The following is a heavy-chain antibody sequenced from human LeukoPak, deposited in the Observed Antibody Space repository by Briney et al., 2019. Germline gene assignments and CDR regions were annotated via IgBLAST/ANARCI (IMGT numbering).Heavy chain of an antibody. V-gene: IGHV3-30*02. Sequence: GGSLRLSCAASGFTFSSYGMYWVRQAPGKGLEWVAFIRYDGSNKYYADSVKGRFTISRDNSKNTLYLQMKSLRAEDTAVYYCARGQAGFGEHHWGQGTLVTVSS. CDR2: IRYDGSNK. CDR3: ARGQAGFGEHH. J-gene: IGHJ5*02. CDR1: GFTFSSYG. D-gene: IGHD3-10*01.